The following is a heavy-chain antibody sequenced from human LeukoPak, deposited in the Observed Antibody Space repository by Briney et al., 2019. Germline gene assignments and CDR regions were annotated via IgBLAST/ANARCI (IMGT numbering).Heavy chain of an antibody. V-gene: IGHV1-69*01. CDR1: GGTFSSYP. CDR2: IIPIFGTA. J-gene: IGHJ5*02. Sequence: GSSVKVSCKASGGTFSSYPISWVRQAPGQGLERVGGIIPIFGTANYAQKFQGRVTITADESTSTAYMELSSLRSEDTAVYYCAREWRNCSGGSSYSIREKNWFDPWGQGTLVTVSS. CDR3: AREWRNCSGGSSYSIREKNWFDP. D-gene: IGHD2-15*01.